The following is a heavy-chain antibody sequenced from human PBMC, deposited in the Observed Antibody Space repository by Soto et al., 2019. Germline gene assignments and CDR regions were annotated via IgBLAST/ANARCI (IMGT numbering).Heavy chain of an antibody. J-gene: IGHJ3*02. V-gene: IGHV3-33*01. CDR3: LRDGQKLAHYAFDI. D-gene: IGHD1-1*01. Sequence: QVQLVESGGGVVQPGRSLRLSCAASGFILSNHAMHWVRQAPGKGLEWVAQIWSDGSMKYYAESVKGRFTISRDSSKNTLFLQMGRLTVEDTAVYICLRDGQKLAHYAFDIWGHGTTVTVSS. CDR2: IWSDGSMK. CDR1: GFILSNHA.